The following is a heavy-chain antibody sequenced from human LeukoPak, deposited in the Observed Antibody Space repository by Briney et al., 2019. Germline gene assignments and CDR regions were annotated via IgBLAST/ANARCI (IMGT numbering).Heavy chain of an antibody. CDR3: TTDSTYNTYYYDCSGWVDY. CDR2: IKSKTDGGTT. J-gene: IGHJ4*02. CDR1: GFTFSNAW. D-gene: IGHD3-22*01. V-gene: IGHV3-15*01. Sequence: GSLRLSCAASGFTFSNAWMSWVRQAPGKGLEWVGRIKSKTDGGTTDYAAPVKGRFTISRDDSKNTLYLQMNSLKTEDTAVYYCTTDSTYNTYYYDCSGWVDYWGQGTLVTVSS.